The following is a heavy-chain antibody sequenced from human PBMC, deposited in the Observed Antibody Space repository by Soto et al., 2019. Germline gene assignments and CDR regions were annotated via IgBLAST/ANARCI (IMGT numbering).Heavy chain of an antibody. CDR1: GYTLTELS. CDR2: FDPEDGET. Sequence: ASVKVSCKVSGYTLTELSMHWVRQAPGEGLEWMGGFDPEDGETIYAQKFQGRVTMTEDTSTDTAYMELSSLRSEDTAVYYCATRLYCTNGVCYTWNWFDPWGQGTLVTVSS. D-gene: IGHD2-8*01. CDR3: ATRLYCTNGVCYTWNWFDP. V-gene: IGHV1-24*01. J-gene: IGHJ5*02.